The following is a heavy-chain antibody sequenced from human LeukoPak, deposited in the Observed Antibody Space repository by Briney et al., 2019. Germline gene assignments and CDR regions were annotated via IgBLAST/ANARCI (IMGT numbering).Heavy chain of an antibody. CDR2: ISYDGRKD. Sequence: GGSLRLSCAASGFTFNNYPMHWVRRAPGKGLEWVALISYDGRKDYFAESVKGRFTMSRDNSKNPLFLQMNTLRAEDTAEYYCAKRGGTESFYYYYYMDVWGKGTTVTVSS. J-gene: IGHJ6*03. V-gene: IGHV3-30*01. CDR1: GFTFNNYP. CDR3: AKRGGTESFYYYYYMDV. D-gene: IGHD2-15*01.